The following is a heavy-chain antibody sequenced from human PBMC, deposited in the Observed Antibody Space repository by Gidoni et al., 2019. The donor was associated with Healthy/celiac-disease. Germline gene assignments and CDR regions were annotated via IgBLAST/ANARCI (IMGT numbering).Heavy chain of an antibody. Sequence: QVQLQESGPGLVKPSETLSLTCTVSGGSISRYDWSWVREPPGKGLEWIGYIYYSGSTNYNPSLKSRVTISVDPSKTHFSLKLSSVTAADSAVYYCSGGPLRAIVGATYSQSYYYYGMDVWGQGTTVTVSS. V-gene: IGHV4-59*01. J-gene: IGHJ6*02. CDR1: GGSISRYD. CDR3: SGGPLRAIVGATYSQSYYYYGMDV. D-gene: IGHD1-26*01. CDR2: IYYSGST.